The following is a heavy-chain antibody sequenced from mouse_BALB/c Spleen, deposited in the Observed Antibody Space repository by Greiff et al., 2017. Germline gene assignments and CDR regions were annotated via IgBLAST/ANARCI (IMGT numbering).Heavy chain of an antibody. CDR2: INPSTGYT. D-gene: IGHD2-2*01. CDR1: GYTFTSYW. V-gene: IGHV1-7*01. CDR3: ARENGYDEGPSMDY. J-gene: IGHJ4*01. Sequence: QVQLQQSGAELAKPGASVKMSCKASGYTFTSYWMHWVKQRPGQGLEWIGYINPSTGYTEYNQKFKDKATLTADKSSSTAYMQLSSLTSEDSAVYYCARENGYDEGPSMDYWGQGTSVTVSS.